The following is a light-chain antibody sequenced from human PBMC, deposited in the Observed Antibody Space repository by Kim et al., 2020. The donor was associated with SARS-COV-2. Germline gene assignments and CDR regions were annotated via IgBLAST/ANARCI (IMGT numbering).Light chain of an antibody. V-gene: IGKV3-20*01. CDR2: CAS. Sequence: EFVLTQSPGTLSLSPGERATLSCRASQSFSSTYLAWYQQKPGQAPRLLIYCASNRATGIPDRFSGSGSGTDFTLTISRLEPEDFAVYYCQRYGTSPWTFGQGTKVDIK. CDR1: QSFSSTY. J-gene: IGKJ1*01. CDR3: QRYGTSPWT.